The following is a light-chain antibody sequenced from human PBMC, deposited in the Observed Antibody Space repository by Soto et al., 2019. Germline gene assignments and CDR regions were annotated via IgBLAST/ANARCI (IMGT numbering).Light chain of an antibody. Sequence: EIVWTQYPATLSLSPGERATLSCRASQSVSNYLAWFQQKPGQAPRLLIYDASNRATGTPARFSGSRSGTDFTLTISSLEPEDFAIYYCQQRTNWPPAFGQGTRLEV. V-gene: IGKV3-11*01. CDR3: QQRTNWPPA. J-gene: IGKJ5*01. CDR1: QSVSNY. CDR2: DAS.